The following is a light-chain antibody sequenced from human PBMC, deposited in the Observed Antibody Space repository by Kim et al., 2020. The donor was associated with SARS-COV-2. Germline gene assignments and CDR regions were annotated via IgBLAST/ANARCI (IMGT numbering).Light chain of an antibody. Sequence: SQGERATLSCRASQSVTSRYLAWYQQKPGQAPRLLIFGASSRATGIPDRFSGSGSGTEFTLTINRLEPEDFAVYYCQQYGSSPPCTFGQGTKLEI. CDR2: GAS. V-gene: IGKV3-20*01. CDR1: QSVTSRY. CDR3: QQYGSSPPCT. J-gene: IGKJ2*02.